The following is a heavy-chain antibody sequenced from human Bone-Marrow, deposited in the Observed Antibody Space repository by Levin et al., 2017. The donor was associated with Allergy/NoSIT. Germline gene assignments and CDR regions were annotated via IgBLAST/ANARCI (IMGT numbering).Heavy chain of an antibody. CDR1: GFTFTDYA. D-gene: IGHD4-23*01. V-gene: IGHV3-9*01. Sequence: GGSLRLSCAASGFTFTDYAIHWIRQAPGRGLEWVSGVSWNSGTIGYADSVKGRFTISRDNAKNSLYLQMNSLRTEDTALYFCARHKDYGGNGYYYYGMDVLGQGTTVTVSS. CDR2: VSWNSGTI. CDR3: ARHKDYGGNGYYYYGMDV. J-gene: IGHJ6*02.